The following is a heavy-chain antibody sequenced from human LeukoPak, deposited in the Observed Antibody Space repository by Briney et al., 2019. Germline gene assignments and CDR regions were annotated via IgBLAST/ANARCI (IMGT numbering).Heavy chain of an antibody. CDR3: ARDRGSFKQSDYFDY. Sequence: GGSLRLSCAASGFTFSDYYMSWIRQAPGKGLEWVSYISSSGSTIYYADSVKGRFTISRDNAKNSLYLQMNSLRAEDTALYYCARDRGSFKQSDYFDYWGQGTLVTVSS. V-gene: IGHV3-11*01. CDR1: GFTFSDYY. CDR2: ISSSGSTI. D-gene: IGHD3-16*01. J-gene: IGHJ4*02.